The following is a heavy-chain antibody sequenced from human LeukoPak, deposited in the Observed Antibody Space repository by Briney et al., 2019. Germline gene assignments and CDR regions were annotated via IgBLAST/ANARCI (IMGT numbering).Heavy chain of an antibody. J-gene: IGHJ4*02. CDR2: ISSSSSYI. CDR1: GFTFSSYS. D-gene: IGHD6-6*01. Sequence: GGSLRLSCAASGFTFSSYSMNWVRQAPGKGLEWVSSISSSSSYIYYADSVRGRFTISRDNAKNSLFLQMNGLRAEDTAVYYCARRGGSSSRRSPINYWGQGTLVTVSS. CDR3: ARRGGSSSRRSPINY. V-gene: IGHV3-21*01.